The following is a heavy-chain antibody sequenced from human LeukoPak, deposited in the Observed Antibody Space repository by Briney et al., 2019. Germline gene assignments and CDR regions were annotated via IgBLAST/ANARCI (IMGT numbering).Heavy chain of an antibody. Sequence: PGGSLRLSCAASGFTVSSNYMSWVRQAPGKGLEWVSVIYVDGTTYYADSVKGRFTISRDNSKNTLSLQMNSLRAEDTAVYYCARGVTTTDYWGQGTLVTVSS. CDR2: IYVDGTT. CDR1: GFTVSSNY. J-gene: IGHJ4*02. D-gene: IGHD4-17*01. CDR3: ARGVTTTDY. V-gene: IGHV3-53*01.